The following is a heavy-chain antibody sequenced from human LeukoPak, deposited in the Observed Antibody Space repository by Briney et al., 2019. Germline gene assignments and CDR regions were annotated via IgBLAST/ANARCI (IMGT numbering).Heavy chain of an antibody. CDR1: GFTFSSYA. D-gene: IGHD2-21*01. CDR2: ISGSGGST. CDR3: AKFLPTHIVVANYYFDY. V-gene: IGHV3-23*01. Sequence: PGGSLRLSCAASGFTFSSYAMSWVRQAPGKGLEWVSAISGSGGSTYYADSVEGRFTISRDNSKNTLYPQMNSLRAEDTAVYYCAKFLPTHIVVANYYFDYWGQGTLVTVSS. J-gene: IGHJ4*02.